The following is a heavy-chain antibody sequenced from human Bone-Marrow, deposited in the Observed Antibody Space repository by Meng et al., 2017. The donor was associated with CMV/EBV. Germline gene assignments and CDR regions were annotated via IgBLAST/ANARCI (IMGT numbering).Heavy chain of an antibody. V-gene: IGHV3-21*01. Sequence: SGFTFSSYSMSWVRQAPGEGLEWVSSISSSSSYIYYADSVKGRFTISRDNAKNSLYLQMNSLRAEDTAVYYCARGGCSSTSCYGYFQHWGQGTLVTVSS. CDR3: ARGGCSSTSCYGYFQH. CDR2: ISSSSSYI. CDR1: GFTFSSYS. D-gene: IGHD2-2*01. J-gene: IGHJ1*01.